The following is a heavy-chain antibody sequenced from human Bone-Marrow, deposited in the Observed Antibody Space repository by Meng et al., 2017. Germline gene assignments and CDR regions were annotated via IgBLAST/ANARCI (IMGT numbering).Heavy chain of an antibody. CDR3: ARSGYSYGPRDYSDY. V-gene: IGHV4-38-2*02. Sequence: SETLSLTCTVSGYSISSGYYWGWIRQPPGKGLEWIGTIYHSGSTYYSPSLKSRVTISVDSSKNQFSLKLSSVTAADTAVYYCARSGYSYGPRDYSDYWGQGTLVTVSS. CDR2: IYHSGST. J-gene: IGHJ4*02. CDR1: GYSISSGYY. D-gene: IGHD5-18*01.